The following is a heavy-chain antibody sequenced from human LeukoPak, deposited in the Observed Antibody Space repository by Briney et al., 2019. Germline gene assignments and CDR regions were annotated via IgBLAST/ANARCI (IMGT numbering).Heavy chain of an antibody. V-gene: IGHV7-4-1*01. J-gene: IGHJ3*02. CDR1: GYTFTSYA. D-gene: IGHD3-22*01. Sequence: ASVKVSCKASGYTFTSYAMNWVRQAPGQGLEWMGWTNTNTGNPTYAQGFTGRFVFSLDTSVSTAYLQICSLKAEDTAVYYCARDSVHYYDSSGYDAFDIWGQGTMVTVSS. CDR2: TNTNTGNP. CDR3: ARDSVHYYDSSGYDAFDI.